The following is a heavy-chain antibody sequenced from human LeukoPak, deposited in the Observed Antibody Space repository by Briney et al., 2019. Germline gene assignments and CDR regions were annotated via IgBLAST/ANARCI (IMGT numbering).Heavy chain of an antibody. J-gene: IGHJ4*02. CDR1: GFPFGSYW. CDR3: ARVIVLVRGASDHFDL. V-gene: IGHV3-7*01. D-gene: IGHD2-2*01. CDR2: IDPDPREE. Sequence: GGSLRLSCVASGFPFGSYWMTWVRQPPGKGLEWVAYIDPDPREEHYAESVKGRFTISRDNGKNSLYLQMSGLRAEDTAVYYCARVIVLVRGASDHFDLWGQGTLVTVSS.